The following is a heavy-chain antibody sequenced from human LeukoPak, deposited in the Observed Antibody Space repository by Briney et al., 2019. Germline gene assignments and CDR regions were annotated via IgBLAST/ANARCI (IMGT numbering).Heavy chain of an antibody. D-gene: IGHD5-18*01. Sequence: ASVKVSCKASGYTFTGYYMHWVRQAPGQGLEWMEWINPNSGGTNYAQKFQGRVTMTRDTSISTAYMELSRLRSDDTAVYYCARDSGDTAMGAGGYWGQGTLVTVSS. J-gene: IGHJ4*02. CDR2: INPNSGGT. CDR1: GYTFTGYY. V-gene: IGHV1-2*02. CDR3: ARDSGDTAMGAGGY.